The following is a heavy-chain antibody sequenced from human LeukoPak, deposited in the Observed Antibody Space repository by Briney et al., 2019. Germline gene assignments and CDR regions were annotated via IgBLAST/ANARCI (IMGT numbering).Heavy chain of an antibody. CDR1: GFTFSNYS. D-gene: IGHD6-19*01. V-gene: IGHV3-48*02. J-gene: IGHJ4*02. Sequence: PGGSLRLSCAASGFTFSNYSMNWVRQVPGKGLEWVSYISQSGSIVYHAESAKGRFTISRDDARASLQLQMNSLRDEDTAVYYCARGSVGSVAGTGDYWGQGTLVTVSS. CDR3: ARGSVGSVAGTGDY. CDR2: ISQSGSIV.